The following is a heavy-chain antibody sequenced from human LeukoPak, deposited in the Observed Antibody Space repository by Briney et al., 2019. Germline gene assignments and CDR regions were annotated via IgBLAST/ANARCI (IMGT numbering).Heavy chain of an antibody. J-gene: IGHJ5*02. CDR1: GGSFSGYY. CDR2: IYYSGST. D-gene: IGHD5-24*01. CDR3: AVRNVEMATAWFDP. V-gene: IGHV4-31*11. Sequence: SETLSLTCAVYGGSFSGYYWSWIRQHPGKGLEWIGYIYYSGSTYYNPSLKSRVTISVDTSKNQFSLKLSSVTAADTAVYYCAVRNVEMATAWFDPWGQGTLVTVSS.